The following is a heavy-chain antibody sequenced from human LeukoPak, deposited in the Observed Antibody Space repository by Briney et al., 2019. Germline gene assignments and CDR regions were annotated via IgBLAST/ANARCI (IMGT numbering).Heavy chain of an antibody. D-gene: IGHD3-10*01. CDR3: ARARFGEPFDY. Sequence: GGSLRLSCAASGFTFSSYEMNWVRQAPGKGLEWVSYISSSGSTIYYADSVKGRFTISRDNAKNSLYLQMNSLIAEDTAVYYCARARFGEPFDYWGQGTLVTVSS. CDR1: GFTFSSYE. J-gene: IGHJ4*02. CDR2: ISSSGSTI. V-gene: IGHV3-48*03.